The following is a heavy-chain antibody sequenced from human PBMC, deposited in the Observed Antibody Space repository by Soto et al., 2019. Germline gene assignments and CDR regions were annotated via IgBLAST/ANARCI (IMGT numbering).Heavy chain of an antibody. D-gene: IGHD5-12*01. V-gene: IGHV4-34*01. CDR3: ARTGRSGYAIYSYYGMDV. CDR1: CGSFSGYY. Sequence: SETLSLTCAVYCGSFSGYYWSWIRQPPGKGLEWIGEINHSGSTNYNPSLKSRVTISVDTSKNQFSLKLSSVTAADTAVYYCARTGRSGYAIYSYYGMDVGGKGTTVTVPS. J-gene: IGHJ6*04. CDR2: INHSGST.